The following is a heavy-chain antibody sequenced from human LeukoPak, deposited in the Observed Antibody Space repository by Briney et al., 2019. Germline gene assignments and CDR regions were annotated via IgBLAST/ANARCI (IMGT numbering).Heavy chain of an antibody. Sequence: ASVKVSCKASGYTFTSYYMHWVRQAPGQGLEWMGIINPSGGSTSYAQKFQGRVTMTRDMSTSTVYMELSSLRSEDTAVYYCARGDIVLMVYAHRFDPWGQGTLVTVSS. CDR2: INPSGGST. D-gene: IGHD2-8*01. V-gene: IGHV1-46*01. J-gene: IGHJ5*02. CDR3: ARGDIVLMVYAHRFDP. CDR1: GYTFTSYY.